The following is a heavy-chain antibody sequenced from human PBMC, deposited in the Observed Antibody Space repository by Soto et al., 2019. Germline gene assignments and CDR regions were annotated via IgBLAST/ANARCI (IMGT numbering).Heavy chain of an antibody. D-gene: IGHD6-19*01. CDR1: GYTFTSHY. CDR2: LNPSGGTT. V-gene: IGHV1-46*03. Sequence: ASVKVSCKASGYTFTSHYMHWVRQAPGQGLEWMGILNPSGGTTIYAHNFQGRVTMTRDTSTSTVYMDLSSLRSEDTAVYYCARAPMALAGTALDYWGQGTLVTVSS. J-gene: IGHJ4*02. CDR3: ARAPMALAGTALDY.